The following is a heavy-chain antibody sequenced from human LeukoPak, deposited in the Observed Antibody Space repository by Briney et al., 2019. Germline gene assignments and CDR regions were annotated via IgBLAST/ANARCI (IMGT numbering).Heavy chain of an antibody. CDR3: ARGPYDFWRVDYVAFDY. CDR1: GGSISSYY. Sequence: SETMSLTCTVSGGSISSYYWSWIRQPDGKGLEWIGRIYTSGSTNYNPSLKSRVTMSVDTSKNQFSLKLSSVTAADTAVYYCARGPYDFWRVDYVAFDYWGQGTLVTVSS. D-gene: IGHD3-3*01. J-gene: IGHJ4*02. CDR2: IYTSGST. V-gene: IGHV4-4*07.